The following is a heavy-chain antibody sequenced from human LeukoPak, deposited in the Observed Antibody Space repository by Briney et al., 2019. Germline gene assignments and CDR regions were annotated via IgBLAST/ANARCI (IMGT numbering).Heavy chain of an antibody. CDR3: AKASSWYEDYFDY. V-gene: IGHV3-30*18. Sequence: QSGGSLRLSCAASGFTFSSYGMHWVRQAPGKGLEWVAVISYDGSNKYYADSVKGRFTISRDNSKNTLYLQMNSLRAEDTAVYYCAKASSWYEDYFDYWGQGTLVTVSS. D-gene: IGHD6-13*01. CDR2: ISYDGSNK. CDR1: GFTFSSYG. J-gene: IGHJ4*02.